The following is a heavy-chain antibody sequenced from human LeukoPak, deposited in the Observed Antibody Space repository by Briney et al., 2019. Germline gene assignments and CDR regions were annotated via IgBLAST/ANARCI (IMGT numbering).Heavy chain of an antibody. CDR3: AREGGIVVVLAAIDQ. CDR1: GFTFSPYS. CDR2: ISSSSSYI. J-gene: IGHJ4*02. V-gene: IGHV3-21*01. D-gene: IGHD2-2*01. Sequence: GESLRLSCAASGFTFSPYSVNWVRQAPGKGLEWVSSISSSSSYIYYADSVKGRFTTSRDNAKNSLYLQMNSLRAEDTAVYYCAREGGIVVVLAAIDQWGQGTLVTVSS.